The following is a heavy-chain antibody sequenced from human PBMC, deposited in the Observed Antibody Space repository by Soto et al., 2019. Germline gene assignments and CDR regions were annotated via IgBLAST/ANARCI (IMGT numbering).Heavy chain of an antibody. CDR2: ISGSGGST. V-gene: IGHV3-23*01. Sequence: VSLRLSCAAVGFTFSSYAMSRVSQDPGKGLEWVSAISGSGGSTYYADSVKGRFTISRDNSKNTLYLQMNSLRAEDTAVYYCSKGSGRYCSGGSCYYFDYWGQGTLVTVSS. CDR3: SKGSGRYCSGGSCYYFDY. J-gene: IGHJ4*02. D-gene: IGHD2-15*01. CDR1: GFTFSSYA.